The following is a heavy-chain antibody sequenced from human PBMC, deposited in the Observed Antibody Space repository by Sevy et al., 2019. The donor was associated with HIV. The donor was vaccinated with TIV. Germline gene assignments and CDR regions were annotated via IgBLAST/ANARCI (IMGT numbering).Heavy chain of an antibody. CDR3: ARKMELLVPDY. J-gene: IGHJ4*02. CDR1: GFTFSTYA. Sequence: GGSLRLSCAASGFTFSTYAMSWVRQAPGKGLEWVSGISGSGISIYYAGSVKGRFTISRDNSKNTLILQMNSLRAEDTAVYYCARKMELLVPDYWGQGTLVTVSS. V-gene: IGHV3-23*01. CDR2: ISGSGISI. D-gene: IGHD2-21*02.